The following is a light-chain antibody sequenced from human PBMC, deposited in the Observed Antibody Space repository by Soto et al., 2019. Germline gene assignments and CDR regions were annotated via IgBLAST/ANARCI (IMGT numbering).Light chain of an antibody. CDR1: QGISSF. CDR2: ATS. J-gene: IGKJ1*01. Sequence: DIQLTQSPSFLSASVGDRVTITCRASQGISSFVAWYQQKPGRAPKLLIYATSTLPGGVPLRFSGSGSGTEFTLTISSLQPEDFATYYCQQLNSYPWTFGQGTKVEI. V-gene: IGKV1-9*01. CDR3: QQLNSYPWT.